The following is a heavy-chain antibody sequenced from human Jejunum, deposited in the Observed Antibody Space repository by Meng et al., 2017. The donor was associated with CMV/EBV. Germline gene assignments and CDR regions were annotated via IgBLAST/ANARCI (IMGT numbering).Heavy chain of an antibody. CDR1: FPVSRNY. Sequence: FPVSRNYMSWVRQTPGKGLEWVSVLYSGGITYYADSVKGRFTISRDNSKNTLYLQMNSLRAEDTAVYYCAREHFISSYYYYAMDVWGQGTTVTVSS. V-gene: IGHV3-66*02. D-gene: IGHD6-6*01. J-gene: IGHJ6*02. CDR3: AREHFISSYYYYAMDV. CDR2: LYSGGIT.